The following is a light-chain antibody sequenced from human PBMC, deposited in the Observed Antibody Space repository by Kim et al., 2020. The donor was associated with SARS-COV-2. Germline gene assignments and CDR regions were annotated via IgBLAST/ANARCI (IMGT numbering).Light chain of an antibody. Sequence: EFVLRQSPDTLSLSPGERATLSCKASQRVSSSHLAWYQQKPGHPPRLLIYAVSSRATGIPDRFSGTGSETDFTLTISRLGPEDSALYYCQQYGRSPLAFGGGTKVDIK. CDR1: QRVSSSH. V-gene: IGKV3-20*01. CDR2: AVS. J-gene: IGKJ4*01. CDR3: QQYGRSPLA.